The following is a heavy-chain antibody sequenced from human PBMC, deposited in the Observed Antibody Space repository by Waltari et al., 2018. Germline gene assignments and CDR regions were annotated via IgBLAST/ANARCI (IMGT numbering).Heavy chain of an antibody. J-gene: IGHJ6*02. CDR1: GGTFSSYA. D-gene: IGHD7-27*01. CDR2: IIPVFGTA. Sequence: QVQLVQSGAEVKKPGSSVKVSCKASGGTFSSYASSWVRQAPGQGLEWKGGIIPVFGTANYAQKFQCRVTITADESTSTAYMELSSLRSEDTAVYYCARVRDPGLDYYGMDVWGQGTTVTVSS. CDR3: ARVRDPGLDYYGMDV. V-gene: IGHV1-69*01.